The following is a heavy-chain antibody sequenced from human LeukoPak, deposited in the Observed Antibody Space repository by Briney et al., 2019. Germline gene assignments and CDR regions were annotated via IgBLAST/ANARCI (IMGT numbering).Heavy chain of an antibody. D-gene: IGHD6-13*01. CDR2: ISSSSSYI. Sequence: PGGSLRLSCAASGFTFKTYTMHWVRQAPGMGLEWVSSISSSSSYIFYADSVKGRFTISRDNAKNSLYLQMSSLRAEDAAVYYCVAYKFLLSWSAFDFWGRGTMVTVSS. J-gene: IGHJ3*01. V-gene: IGHV3-21*01. CDR1: GFTFKTYT. CDR3: VAYKFLLSWSAFDF.